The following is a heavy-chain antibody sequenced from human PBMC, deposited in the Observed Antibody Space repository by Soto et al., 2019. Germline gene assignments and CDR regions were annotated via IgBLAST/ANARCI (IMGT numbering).Heavy chain of an antibody. J-gene: IGHJ1*01. V-gene: IGHV3-30*19. CDR1: GFTFRSYV. Sequence: QVHLVESGGGVVQPGTSLRVSCVGSGFTFRSYVIHWVRQAPGKGLEWVALTSYDGSDKYYGDSVRGRFTISRDNSRNTVDLQMDSLRVEDTALYYCARGGTTGGLDVWGQGTLVSVSS. CDR2: TSYDGSDK. D-gene: IGHD3-16*01. CDR3: ARGGTTGGLDV.